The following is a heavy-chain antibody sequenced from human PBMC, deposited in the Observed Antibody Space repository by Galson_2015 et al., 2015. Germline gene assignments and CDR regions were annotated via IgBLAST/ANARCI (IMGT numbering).Heavy chain of an antibody. CDR1: GGTFSSYT. CDR2: ISAYNGNT. J-gene: IGHJ6*02. CDR3: ARDNEVLPPYSLKNYYGMDV. Sequence: SVKVSCKASGGTFSSYTISWVRQAPGQGLEWMGWISAYNGNTNYAQKLQGRVTMTTDTSTSTAYMELRSLRSDDTAVYYCARDNEVLPPYSLKNYYGMDVWGQGTTVTVSS. D-gene: IGHD2-15*01. V-gene: IGHV1-18*01.